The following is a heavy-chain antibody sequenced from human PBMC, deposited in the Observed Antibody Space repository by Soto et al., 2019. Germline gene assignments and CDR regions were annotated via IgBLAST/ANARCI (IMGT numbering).Heavy chain of an antibody. D-gene: IGHD3-10*01. CDR1: GFTFGSYA. V-gene: IGHV3-23*01. CDR3: VLWPPYYFDY. J-gene: IGHJ4*02. CDR2: ISGSGGST. Sequence: PGGSLRLSCAASGFTFGSYAMSWVRQAPGKGLEWVSAISGSGGSTYYADSVKGRFTISRDNSKNTLYLQMNSLRAEDTAVYYCVLWPPYYFDYWGQGTLVTVSS.